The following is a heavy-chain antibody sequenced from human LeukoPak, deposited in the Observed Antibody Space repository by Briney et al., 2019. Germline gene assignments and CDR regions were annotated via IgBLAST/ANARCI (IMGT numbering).Heavy chain of an antibody. CDR3: ARDCSGGSCLGY. J-gene: IGHJ4*02. CDR1: GFTLSSYA. V-gene: IGHV3-30*04. Sequence: PGRSLRLSCAASGFTLSSYAMHWVRQAPGKGLEWVAVISYDGSNKYYADSVKGRFTISRDNSKNTLYLQMNSLRAEDTAVYYCARDCSGGSCLGYWGQGALVTVSS. D-gene: IGHD2-15*01. CDR2: ISYDGSNK.